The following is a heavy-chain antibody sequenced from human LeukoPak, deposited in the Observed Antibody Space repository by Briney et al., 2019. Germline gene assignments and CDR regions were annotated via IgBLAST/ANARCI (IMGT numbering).Heavy chain of an antibody. CDR3: ATGGGPNDYSNYARFDY. CDR1: GFTFSDYY. D-gene: IGHD4-11*01. V-gene: IGHV3-11*04. Sequence: PGGSLRLSCAASGFTFSDYYMSWIRQAPGKELEWVSYISSSGSTIYYADSVKGRFAISRDNAKNSLYLQMNSLRAEDTAVYYCATGGGPNDYSNYARFDYWGQGTLVTVSS. CDR2: ISSSGSTI. J-gene: IGHJ4*02.